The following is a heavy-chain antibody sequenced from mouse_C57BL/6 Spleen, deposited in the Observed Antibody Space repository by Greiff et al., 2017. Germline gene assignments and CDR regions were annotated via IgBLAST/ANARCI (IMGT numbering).Heavy chain of an antibody. V-gene: IGHV5-6*01. J-gene: IGHJ2*01. D-gene: IGHD1-1*01. Sequence: EVQGVESGGDLVKPGGSLKLSCAASGFTFSSYGMSWVRQTPDKRLEWVATISSGGSYTYYPDSVKGRFTISRDNAKNTLYLQMSSLKSEDTAMYYCARRYYGSIFDYWGQGTTLTVSS. CDR2: ISSGGSYT. CDR3: ARRYYGSIFDY. CDR1: GFTFSSYG.